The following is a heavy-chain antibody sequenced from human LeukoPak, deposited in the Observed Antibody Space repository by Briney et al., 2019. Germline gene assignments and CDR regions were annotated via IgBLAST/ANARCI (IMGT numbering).Heavy chain of an antibody. Sequence: SETLSLTCTVPGGSISSSSYYWGWIRQPPGKGLEWVGSIYYSGSTYYNPSLQIRVTISVDTSNNQFSLKLSSVTAADTAVYYCARPELERGAFDIWGQGTMVTVSS. J-gene: IGHJ3*02. CDR2: IYYSGST. V-gene: IGHV4-39*01. CDR1: GGSISSSSYY. CDR3: ARPELERGAFDI. D-gene: IGHD1-1*01.